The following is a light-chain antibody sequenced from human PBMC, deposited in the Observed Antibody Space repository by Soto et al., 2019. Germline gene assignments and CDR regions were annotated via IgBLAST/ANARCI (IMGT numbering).Light chain of an antibody. CDR2: ENN. V-gene: IGLV1-40*01. CDR1: SSNIGAGYE. CDR3: QSYDSSLSGDV. Sequence: QSVLTQPPSVSEAPGQRVTISCTGSSSNIGAGYEAHWYQQVPGTAPKLLIYENNNRPSGVPERFSGSKSGTSASLAITGLQAEDEAEYYCQSYDSSLSGDVFGTGTKVTVL. J-gene: IGLJ1*01.